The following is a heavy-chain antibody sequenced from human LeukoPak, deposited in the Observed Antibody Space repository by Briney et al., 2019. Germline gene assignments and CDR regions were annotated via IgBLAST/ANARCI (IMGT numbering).Heavy chain of an antibody. J-gene: IGHJ4*02. D-gene: IGHD2-15*01. Sequence: SVKVSCKASVGTFRRYALSWLRQAPGQGLEWMGGIISIYGTANYAQKLQGRVTITADESKSTAYMEMSSLRFEDTAVYYCARGGYDAAFDYWGQGTLVTVSS. CDR1: VGTFRRYA. CDR3: ARGGYDAAFDY. CDR2: IISIYGTA. V-gene: IGHV1-69*13.